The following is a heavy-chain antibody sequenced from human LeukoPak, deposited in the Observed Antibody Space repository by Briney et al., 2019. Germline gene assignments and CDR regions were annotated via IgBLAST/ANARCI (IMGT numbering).Heavy chain of an antibody. J-gene: IGHJ4*02. D-gene: IGHD6-19*01. CDR1: GFTFSNYA. CDR2: ISSDGSNK. CDR3: ARGGWYYFDY. Sequence: PGGSLRLSCAASGFTFSNYAMHWVRQAPGKGLEWVAVISSDGSNKYYADSVKGRFTISRDNSKNTLYLQMSSLRSEDTAVYYCARGGWYYFDYWGQGTLVTVSS. V-gene: IGHV3-30-3*01.